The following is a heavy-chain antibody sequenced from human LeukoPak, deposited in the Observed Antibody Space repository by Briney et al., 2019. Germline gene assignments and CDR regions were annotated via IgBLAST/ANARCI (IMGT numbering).Heavy chain of an antibody. CDR2: INPNTGAT. Sequence: GESLKISCKASGYTFTAYYIHWVRQAPGQGLEWMGWINPNTGATHHAQKFLGRVTLTRDTSISTAYMELSSLIDDTAVYYCARDTSEHDYSGFGYWGQGTLVTVSS. J-gene: IGHJ4*02. D-gene: IGHD4-23*01. CDR3: ARDTSEHDYSGFGY. V-gene: IGHV1-2*02. CDR1: GYTFTAYY.